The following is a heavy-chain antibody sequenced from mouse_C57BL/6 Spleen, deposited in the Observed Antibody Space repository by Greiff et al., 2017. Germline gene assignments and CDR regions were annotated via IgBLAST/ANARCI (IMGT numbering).Heavy chain of an antibody. V-gene: IGHV1-50*01. J-gene: IGHJ2*01. CDR1: GYTFTSYW. CDR3: APSTAGY. Sequence: QVQLQQPGAELVKPGASVKLSCKASGYTFTSYWMQWVKQRPGQGLEWIREIDPSDSYTNYNQKFKGKATLTVDTSSSTAYMQLSSLTSEDSAVYYCAPSTAGYWGQGTTLTVSS. CDR2: IDPSDSYT. D-gene: IGHD1-2*01.